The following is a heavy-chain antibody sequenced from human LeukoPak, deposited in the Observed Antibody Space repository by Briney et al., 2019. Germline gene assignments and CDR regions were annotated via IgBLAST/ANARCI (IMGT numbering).Heavy chain of an antibody. CDR2: IDPSGDST. CDR1: GYTFTSYY. V-gene: IGHV1-46*01. J-gene: IGHJ4*02. D-gene: IGHD6-19*01. Sequence: VASVKVSCKTSGYTFTSYYLHWVREAPGQRHEWMGEIDPSGDSTSYAQKFQGRVTVTRDTSTSTAYMELSSLRSEDTAVYYCARGSGWYWGQGTLVTVSS. CDR3: ARGSGWY.